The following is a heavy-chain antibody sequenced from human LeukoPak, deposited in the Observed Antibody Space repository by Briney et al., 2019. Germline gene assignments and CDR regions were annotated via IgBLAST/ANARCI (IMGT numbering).Heavy chain of an antibody. CDR3: ARQQENYDYVWGSYRYTSFDY. V-gene: IGHV5-51*01. Sequence: GESLKISCKGSGYSFTSYWIGWVRQIPGKGLGLMGIIYPGGSATRYSPSFQGQVTSSDDKSISTAYLQWSSLKASDTDMYYCARQQENYDYVWGSYRYTSFDYWGQGTLVTVSS. J-gene: IGHJ4*02. D-gene: IGHD3-16*02. CDR2: IYPGGSAT. CDR1: GYSFTSYW.